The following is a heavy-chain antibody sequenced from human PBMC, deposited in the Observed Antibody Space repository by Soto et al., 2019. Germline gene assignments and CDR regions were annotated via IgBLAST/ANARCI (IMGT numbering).Heavy chain of an antibody. V-gene: IGHV1-3*01. D-gene: IGHD3-16*02. J-gene: IGHJ3*02. CDR3: ARGYYDYSWGTYRPNDAFDI. Sequence: ASVKVSCKASGYTFTSYAMHWVRQAPGQRLEWMGWINAGNGNTEYSQKFQGRVSMSTDASTTTAYMDLRSLRSDDTAVYYCARGYYDYSWGTYRPNDAFDIWGQGTTVTVSS. CDR1: GYTFTSYA. CDR2: INAGNGNT.